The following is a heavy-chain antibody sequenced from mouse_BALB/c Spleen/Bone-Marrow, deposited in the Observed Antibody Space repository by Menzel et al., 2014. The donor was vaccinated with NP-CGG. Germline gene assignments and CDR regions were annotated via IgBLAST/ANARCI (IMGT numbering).Heavy chain of an antibody. Sequence: EVQLQQSGGGLVKPGGSLKLPCTASGFAFXNCDMSWVRQTPEKRLEWVAAITSGGGNTYYPDSVKGRFTISRDNARNTLYLQMSSLRSEDTALYYCARVWDWFAYWGQGTLVTVSA. CDR3: ARVWDWFAY. CDR1: GFAFXNCD. J-gene: IGHJ3*01. V-gene: IGHV5-9*02. CDR2: ITSGGGNT. D-gene: IGHD4-1*01.